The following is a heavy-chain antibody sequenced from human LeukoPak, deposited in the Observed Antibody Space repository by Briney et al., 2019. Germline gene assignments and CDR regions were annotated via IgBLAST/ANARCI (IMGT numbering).Heavy chain of an antibody. J-gene: IGHJ3*02. CDR1: GVSISSSRYF. CDR3: ATDSRSGDAFDI. Sequence: SETLSLTCTVSGVSISSSRYFWGWLRQPPGKGLEWNGSIYYSGSTSYNPSLKSRVTISVDMSKNQCSLKLSAVTAADTAVYYCATDSRSGDAFDIWGQGTMVTVSS. V-gene: IGHV4-39*07. CDR2: IYYSGST. D-gene: IGHD3-22*01.